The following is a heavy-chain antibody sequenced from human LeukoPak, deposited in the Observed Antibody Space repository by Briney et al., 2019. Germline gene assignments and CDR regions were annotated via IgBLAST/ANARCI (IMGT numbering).Heavy chain of an antibody. J-gene: IGHJ4*02. CDR3: ARRYCSGGTCYFFDN. CDR1: GFTFSNHA. CDR2: ISGGGSYT. D-gene: IGHD2-15*01. Sequence: GGSLRLSCAASGFTFSNHAMSWVRQAPGKGLEWVSTISGGGSYTHYADSVKGRFTISIDNSKNTLSLQMSSLRVEDTAVYYCARRYCSGGTCYFFDNWGQGTLVTVSS. V-gene: IGHV3-23*01.